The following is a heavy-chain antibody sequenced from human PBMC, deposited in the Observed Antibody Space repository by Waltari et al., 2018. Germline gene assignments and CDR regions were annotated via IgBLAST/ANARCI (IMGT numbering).Heavy chain of an antibody. D-gene: IGHD2-15*01. CDR2: INPNSGGT. J-gene: IGHJ4*02. Sequence: QVQLVQSGAEVKKPGASVKVSCKASGYTFTGYYMHWVRQAPGQGLEWMGRINPNSGGTNYAQKFQGRVTMTRDTSICTAYMELSRLRSDDTAVYYCARESPKGYCSGGSCPTFDYWGQGTLVTVSS. CDR3: ARESPKGYCSGGSCPTFDY. V-gene: IGHV1-2*06. CDR1: GYTFTGYY.